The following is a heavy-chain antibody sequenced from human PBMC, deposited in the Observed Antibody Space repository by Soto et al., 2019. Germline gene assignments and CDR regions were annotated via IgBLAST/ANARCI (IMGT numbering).Heavy chain of an antibody. Sequence: SETLSLTCTVSGGSISSSSYCWGWIRQPPGKGLEWIGSIYYSGSTYYNPSLKSRVTISVDTSKNQFSLKLSSVTAADTAVYYCARLLRHNYYGMDVWGQGTTVTVSS. CDR2: IYYSGST. J-gene: IGHJ6*02. CDR3: ARLLRHNYYGMDV. CDR1: GGSISSSSYC. V-gene: IGHV4-39*01. D-gene: IGHD5-12*01.